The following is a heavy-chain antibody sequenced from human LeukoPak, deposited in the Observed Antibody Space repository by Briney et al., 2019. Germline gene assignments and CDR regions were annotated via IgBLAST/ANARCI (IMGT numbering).Heavy chain of an antibody. J-gene: IGHJ4*02. V-gene: IGHV4-4*02. Sequence: SETLSLTCAVSGGSISSDNWWSWIRQPPGKGLEWIWEVLRSGSTNYNPSLKSRVTMSIDKTKNQFSLKVNSVTAADTAVYYCATYYDTSGYRFDYWGQGTLVTVSS. CDR3: ATYYDTSGYRFDY. CDR1: GGSISSDNW. D-gene: IGHD3-22*01. CDR2: VLRSGST.